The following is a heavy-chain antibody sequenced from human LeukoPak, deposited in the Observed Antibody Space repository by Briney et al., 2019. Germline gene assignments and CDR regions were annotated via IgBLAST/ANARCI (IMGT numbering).Heavy chain of an antibody. Sequence: GESLKISCQGSGYSFTTYWIGWVRQMPGKGLERMGVIYPGDSDTRYSPSFQGQVTISADKSISTAYLQWSSLKASDTAMYYCARRGLGYYFDYWGQGSLVTVSS. J-gene: IGHJ4*02. CDR3: ARRGLGYYFDY. CDR1: GYSFTTYW. CDR2: IYPGDSDT. V-gene: IGHV5-51*01. D-gene: IGHD3/OR15-3a*01.